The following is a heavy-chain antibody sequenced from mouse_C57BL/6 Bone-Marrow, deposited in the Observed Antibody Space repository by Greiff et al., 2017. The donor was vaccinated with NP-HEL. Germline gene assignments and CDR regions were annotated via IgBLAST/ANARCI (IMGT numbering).Heavy chain of an antibody. V-gene: IGHV14-2*01. CDR2: IDPEDGDT. CDR3: ARDYGSFYYYAMDY. J-gene: IGHJ4*01. Sequence: VQLKESGAELVKPGASVKLSCTASGFNIKDYYMHWVKQRTEQGLEWIGRIDPEDGDTKYAPKFQGKATITADTSSNTAYLQLSSLTSEDTAVYYCARDYGSFYYYAMDYWGQGTAVTVSA. D-gene: IGHD1-1*01. CDR1: GFNIKDYY.